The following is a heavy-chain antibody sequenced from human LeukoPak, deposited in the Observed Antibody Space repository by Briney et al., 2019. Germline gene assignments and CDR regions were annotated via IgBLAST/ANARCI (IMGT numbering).Heavy chain of an antibody. CDR1: GYTFTGYY. Sequence: ASVKVSCKASGYTFTGYYMHWVRQAPGQGLEWMGWINPNSGGTSYAQKFQGRVTMTRDTSISTAYMELSRLRSDDTAVYYCATEPYDILTGTLDDYWGQGTLVTVSS. J-gene: IGHJ4*02. V-gene: IGHV1-2*02. CDR2: INPNSGGT. CDR3: ATEPYDILTGTLDDY. D-gene: IGHD3-9*01.